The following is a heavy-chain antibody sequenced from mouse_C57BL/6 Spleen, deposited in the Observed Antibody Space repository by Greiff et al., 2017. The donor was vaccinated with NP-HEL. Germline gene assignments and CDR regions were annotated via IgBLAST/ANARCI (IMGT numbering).Heavy chain of an antibody. CDR2: ISSGSSTI. Sequence: EVKLQESGGGLVKPGGSLKLSCAASGFTFSDYGMHWVRQAPEKGLEWVAYISSGSSTIYYADTVKGRFTISRDNAKNTLFLQMTSLRSEDTAMYYCARPGPTAQALAYWGQGTLVTVSA. D-gene: IGHD3-2*02. CDR1: GFTFSDYG. V-gene: IGHV5-17*01. CDR3: ARPGPTAQALAY. J-gene: IGHJ3*01.